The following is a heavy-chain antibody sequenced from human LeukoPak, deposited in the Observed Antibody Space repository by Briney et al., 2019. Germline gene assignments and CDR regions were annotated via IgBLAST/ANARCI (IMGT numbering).Heavy chain of an antibody. V-gene: IGHV3-21*01. CDR2: ISSSSSYI. Sequence: GGSLRLSCAASEFTFSSYSMNWVRQAPGKGLEWVSSISSSSSYIYYADSVKGRFTISRDNAKNSLYLQMNSLRAEDTAVYYCASGQAVAGTYWGQGTLVTVSS. CDR1: EFTFSSYS. J-gene: IGHJ4*02. CDR3: ASGQAVAGTY. D-gene: IGHD6-19*01.